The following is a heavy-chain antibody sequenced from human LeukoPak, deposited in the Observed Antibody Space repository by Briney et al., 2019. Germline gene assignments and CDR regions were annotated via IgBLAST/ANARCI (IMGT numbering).Heavy chain of an antibody. CDR1: GYAIISHY. V-gene: IGHV1-46*01. Sequence: ASVTVSCRASGYAIISHYMHWVGEAPGRGVEGMGTIHPDGDTTTYAQKLQGRVTMPRDTSTSRVYMDLSSLRSGDTAVYYCAREAIAAGKNLDYRRQGTLVTVSS. CDR3: AREAIAAGKNLDY. J-gene: IGHJ4*02. CDR2: IHPDGDTT. D-gene: IGHD6-25*01.